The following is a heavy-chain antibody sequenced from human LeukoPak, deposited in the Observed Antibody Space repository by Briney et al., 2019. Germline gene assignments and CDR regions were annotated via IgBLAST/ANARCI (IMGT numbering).Heavy chain of an antibody. V-gene: IGHV1-46*01. Sequence: ASVKVSCKASGYTFTSYYMHWVRQAPGQGLEWMGIINPSGGSTSYAQKFQGRVTITADESTSTAYMELSSLRSEDTAVYYCARGYYYGSGSYYNDYYYYYYMDVWGKGTTVTISS. CDR1: GYTFTSYY. CDR2: INPSGGST. CDR3: ARGYYYGSGSYYNDYYYYYYMDV. J-gene: IGHJ6*03. D-gene: IGHD3-10*01.